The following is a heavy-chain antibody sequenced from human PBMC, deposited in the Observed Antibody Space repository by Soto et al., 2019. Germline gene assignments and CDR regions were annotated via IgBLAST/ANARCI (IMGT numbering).Heavy chain of an antibody. Sequence: EVQLVETGGGLIQPGGSLRLSCAASGFTVSRNYMSWVRQAPGKGLEWVSVIYSGGSTYYADSVKGRFTISRDNSKNTLYLQMNSLRAEDTAVYYCASAGYCDYPYYGMDVWGQGTTVTVSS. V-gene: IGHV3-53*02. D-gene: IGHD2-2*03. CDR1: GFTVSRNY. CDR2: IYSGGST. CDR3: ASAGYCDYPYYGMDV. J-gene: IGHJ6*02.